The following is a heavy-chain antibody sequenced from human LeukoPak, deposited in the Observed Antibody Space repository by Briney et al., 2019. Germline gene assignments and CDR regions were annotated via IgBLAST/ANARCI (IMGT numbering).Heavy chain of an antibody. D-gene: IGHD5-12*01. J-gene: IGHJ4*02. CDR3: ARDGGYRGYDADC. Sequence: GESLRLSCAASGFTFSTYSMKWVRQAPGKGLEWVSYISDSGAMYYADSVRGRFTISRENAQNSLFLQMNSLRAEDTAVYYCARDGGYRGYDADCWGQGTLVTVSS. CDR2: ISDSGAM. V-gene: IGHV3-48*01. CDR1: GFTFSTYS.